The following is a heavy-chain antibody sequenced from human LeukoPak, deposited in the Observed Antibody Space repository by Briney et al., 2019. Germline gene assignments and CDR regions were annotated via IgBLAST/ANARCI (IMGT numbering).Heavy chain of an antibody. CDR2: MNPNSGNT. CDR1: GYTFTSYD. D-gene: IGHD2-2*01. Sequence: ASVKVSCKASGYTFTSYDINWVRQATGQGLEWMGWMNPNSGNTGYAQKFQGRVTITADESTSTAYMELSSLRSEDTAVYYCATSSFSGYCSSTSCLKYNWFDPWGQGTLVTVSS. J-gene: IGHJ5*02. CDR3: ATSSFSGYCSSTSCLKYNWFDP. V-gene: IGHV1-8*01.